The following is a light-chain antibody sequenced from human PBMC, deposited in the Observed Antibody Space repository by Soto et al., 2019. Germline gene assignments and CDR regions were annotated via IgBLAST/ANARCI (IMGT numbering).Light chain of an antibody. Sequence: QSVLTQPRSVSGSPGQSVTISCTGTSSDVDAYDFVSWYQQHPGKAPKLMIYDVSKRPSGVPDRFTGSKFGNTASLTISVLQAADEADYYCCSYAGSYTWVFGGGTKVTVL. CDR3: CSYAGSYTWV. CDR1: SSDVDAYDF. J-gene: IGLJ2*01. V-gene: IGLV2-11*01. CDR2: DVS.